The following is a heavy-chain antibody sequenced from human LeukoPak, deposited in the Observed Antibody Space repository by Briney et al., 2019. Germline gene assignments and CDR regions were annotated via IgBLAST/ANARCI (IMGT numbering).Heavy chain of an antibody. CDR2: IYYSGST. Sequence: SETLSLTCTVSGGSISSYYWSWIRQPPGKGLEWIGYIYYSGSTNYNPSLKSRVTISVDTSKNQFPLKLSSVTAADTAVYYCARHATGRYCSGGSCYRWFDPWGQGTLVTVSS. CDR1: GGSISSYY. CDR3: ARHATGRYCSGGSCYRWFDP. V-gene: IGHV4-59*08. J-gene: IGHJ5*02. D-gene: IGHD2-15*01.